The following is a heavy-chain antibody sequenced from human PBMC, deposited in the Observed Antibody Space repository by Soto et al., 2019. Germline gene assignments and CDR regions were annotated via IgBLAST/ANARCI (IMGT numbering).Heavy chain of an antibody. J-gene: IGHJ4*02. CDR2: IIPFLGVT. Sequence: QVQLVQSGAEVKKPGASVKVSCTSSGGTYSPYTINWVRQAPGQGLEWMGRIIPFLGVTNYGLKFQARVTITADKATNTAYMELRGLRFEDTAVYYGARDCESSVSSCSFGGLWCRGALFTVSS. CDR1: GGTYSPYT. V-gene: IGHV1-69*08. D-gene: IGHD3-10*01. CDR3: ARDCESSVSSCSFGGL.